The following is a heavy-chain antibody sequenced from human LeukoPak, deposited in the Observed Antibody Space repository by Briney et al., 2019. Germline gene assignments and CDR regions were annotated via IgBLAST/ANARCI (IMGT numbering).Heavy chain of an antibody. CDR3: ARIPSLGRYYFDY. CDR1: GGFISSGSYY. J-gene: IGHJ4*02. CDR2: IYTSGST. D-gene: IGHD3-16*01. Sequence: SETLFLTCTVSGGFISSGSYYWSWIRQPAGKGLEWIGRIYTSGSTNYNPSLKSRVTISVDTSKNQFSLKLSSVTAADTAVYYCARIPSLGRYYFDYWGQGTLVTVSS. V-gene: IGHV4-61*02.